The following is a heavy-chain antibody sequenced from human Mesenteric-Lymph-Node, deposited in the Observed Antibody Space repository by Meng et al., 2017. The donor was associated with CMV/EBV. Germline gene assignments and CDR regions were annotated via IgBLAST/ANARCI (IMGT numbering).Heavy chain of an antibody. J-gene: IGHJ4*02. Sequence: LSLTCAGYGGSFSGYYWSWIRQPPGKGLEWIGEINHSGSTNYNPSLKSRVTISVDTSKNQFSLKLSSVTAADTAVYYCARGGRSKLDWGQGTLVTVSS. CDR1: GGSFSGYY. CDR2: INHSGST. V-gene: IGHV4-34*01. CDR3: ARGGRSKLD. D-gene: IGHD2-2*01.